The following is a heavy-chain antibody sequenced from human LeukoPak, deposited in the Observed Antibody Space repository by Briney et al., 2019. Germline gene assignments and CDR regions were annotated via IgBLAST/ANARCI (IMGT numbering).Heavy chain of an antibody. CDR2: IIPIFGTA. CDR1: GGTFSSYA. V-gene: IGHV1-69*06. J-gene: IGHJ5*02. D-gene: IGHD5-12*01. CDR3: ATGDVDIVATIWINWFDP. Sequence: ASVKVSCKASGGTFSSYAISWVRQAPGQGLEWMGGIIPIFGTANYAQKFQGRVTITADKSTSTAYMGLSSLRSEDTAVYYCATGDVDIVATIWINWFDPWGQGTLVTVSS.